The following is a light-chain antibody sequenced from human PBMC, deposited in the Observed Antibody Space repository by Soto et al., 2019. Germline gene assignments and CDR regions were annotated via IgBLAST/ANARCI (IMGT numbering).Light chain of an antibody. CDR3: QQYNSYPRT. V-gene: IGKV1-5*01. CDR1: QSISSW. Sequence: DIQMTQSPSTLSASVGDRVTITCRASQSISSWVAWYQQKPGKAPQLLVYDASGLESGVPSRFRGSGSGTEITLTISSLQPDDFATYYCQQYNSYPRTLGQGTKVDSK. J-gene: IGKJ1*01. CDR2: DAS.